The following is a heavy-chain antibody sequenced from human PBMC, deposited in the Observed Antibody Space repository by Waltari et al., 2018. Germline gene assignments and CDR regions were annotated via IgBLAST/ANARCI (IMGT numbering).Heavy chain of an antibody. CDR3: AGLSSSGWTSAFDI. Sequence: QVQLQQWGAGLLKPSETLSLTCAVYGGSFSGYYWSWIRQPPGKGLEWIGEINHSGSTNYNPSLKSRVTISVDTSKNQFSLKLSFVTAADTAVYYCAGLSSSGWTSAFDIWGQGTMVTVSS. D-gene: IGHD6-19*01. CDR2: INHSGST. J-gene: IGHJ3*02. CDR1: GGSFSGYY. V-gene: IGHV4-34*01.